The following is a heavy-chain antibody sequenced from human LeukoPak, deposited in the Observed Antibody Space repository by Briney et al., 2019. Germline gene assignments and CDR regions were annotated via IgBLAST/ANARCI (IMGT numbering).Heavy chain of an antibody. Sequence: SETLSLTCAVYGGSFSGYYWSWIRQPPGKGLEWIGEINHSGSTNYNPSLKSRVTISVDTSKNQFSLKLSSVTAADTAVYYCAGGAGSWPYFDYWGQGTLVTVSS. CDR3: AGGAGSWPYFDY. V-gene: IGHV4-34*01. CDR2: INHSGST. D-gene: IGHD6-13*01. CDR1: GGSFSGYY. J-gene: IGHJ4*02.